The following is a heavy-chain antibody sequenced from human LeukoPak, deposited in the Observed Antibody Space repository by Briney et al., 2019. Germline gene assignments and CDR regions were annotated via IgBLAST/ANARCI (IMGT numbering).Heavy chain of an antibody. Sequence: SQTLSLTCAISGDSFSSNSAAWNWLRQSPSRGLEWLGRTYYRSKWYNDYAVSVKSRITINPDTSKNQFSLQLNSVTPEDTAVYYCARAIQYCSSTSCYLGYNWFDPWGQGTLVAVSS. D-gene: IGHD2-2*01. CDR3: ARAIQYCSSTSCYLGYNWFDP. CDR2: TYYRSKWYN. J-gene: IGHJ5*02. CDR1: GDSFSSNSAA. V-gene: IGHV6-1*01.